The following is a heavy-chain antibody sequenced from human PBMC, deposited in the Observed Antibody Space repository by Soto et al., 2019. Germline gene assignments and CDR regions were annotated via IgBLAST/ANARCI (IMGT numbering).Heavy chain of an antibody. CDR3: AREMSYYFDS. CDR2: IYHSGAT. V-gene: IGHV4-30-2*01. J-gene: IGHJ4*01. Sequence: QVQLQESGSGLVKPSQTLVLTCTVSGDSISRDGYSWSWLRQPPGKGLEWIGYIYHSGATYYNPSLKSRVTTSVDKSKNQFSLRLASVIAADTAVYYCAREMSYYFDSWGHGTLVTVSS. CDR1: GDSISRDGYS.